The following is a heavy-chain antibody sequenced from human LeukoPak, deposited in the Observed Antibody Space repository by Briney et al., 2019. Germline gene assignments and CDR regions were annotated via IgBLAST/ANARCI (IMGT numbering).Heavy chain of an antibody. D-gene: IGHD2-15*01. J-gene: IGHJ4*02. CDR2: IIPIFGTA. CDR1: GGTFSSCA. CDR3: ARVACSGGSCYFDY. Sequence: GASVKVPCKASGGTFSSCAISWVRQAPGQGLEWMGGIIPIFGTANYAQKFQGRVTITADESTSTAYMELSSLRSEDTAVYYCARVACSGGSCYFDYWGQGTLVTVSS. V-gene: IGHV1-69*13.